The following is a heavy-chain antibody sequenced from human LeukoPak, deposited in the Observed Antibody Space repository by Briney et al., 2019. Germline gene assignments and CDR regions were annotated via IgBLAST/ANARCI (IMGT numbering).Heavy chain of an antibody. CDR2: ISYDGSNK. J-gene: IGHJ4*02. D-gene: IGHD3-16*01. CDR3: ARDSRSFIVMITEPRKNLVDY. Sequence: GGSLTLSCAASGFTFSSYAMHCVRQAPGKGLEWVAVISYDGSNKYYADSVKGRFTISRDNSKNTLYLQMNSLRVEDTAVYYCARDSRSFIVMITEPRKNLVDYWGQGTLVTVSS. CDR1: GFTFSSYA. V-gene: IGHV3-30*04.